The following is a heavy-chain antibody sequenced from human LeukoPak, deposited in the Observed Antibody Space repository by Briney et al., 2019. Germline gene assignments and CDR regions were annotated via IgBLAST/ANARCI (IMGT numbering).Heavy chain of an antibody. D-gene: IGHD1-14*01. Sequence: PGGSLRLSCAASGFTVITNDMTWVRQAPGKGLEWVSVLYSDGNTKYADSVQGRFTISRDNSKNTLYLEMNSLSPDDTAVYYCARGVEPLAANTLAYWGQGTLVNVSP. CDR2: LYSDGNT. V-gene: IGHV3-53*01. CDR3: ARGVEPLAANTLAY. CDR1: GFTVITND. J-gene: IGHJ4*02.